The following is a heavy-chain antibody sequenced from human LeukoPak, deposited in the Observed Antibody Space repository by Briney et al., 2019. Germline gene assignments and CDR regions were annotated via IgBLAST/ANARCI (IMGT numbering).Heavy chain of an antibody. V-gene: IGHV3-7*01. D-gene: IGHD5-24*01. J-gene: IGHJ4*02. Sequence: GGSLRLSCAASGFTFSDYWMSWVRQAPGKGLELVANIKQDGSEKYSVDSVKGRFTISRDNAKNLLFLQMNSLRAEDTALYDCARDRGNGFNSYFFDYWGQGTLVTVSS. CDR1: GFTFSDYW. CDR2: IKQDGSEK. CDR3: ARDRGNGFNSYFFDY.